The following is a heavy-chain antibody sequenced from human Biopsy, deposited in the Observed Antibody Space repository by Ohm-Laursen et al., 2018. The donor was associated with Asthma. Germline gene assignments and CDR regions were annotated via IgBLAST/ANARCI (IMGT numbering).Heavy chain of an antibody. J-gene: IGHJ1*01. CDR2: IKHDGSEK. CDR3: ARTFHFWSPYHAEHYQL. V-gene: IGHV3-7*01. Sequence: SLRLSCAAPGFTFGDYWMSWVRQVPGKGLEWMANIKHDGSEKNHVDSLKGRFTISRDSAKNSLYLQMNSLRAEDTAVYYCARTFHFWSPYHAEHYQLWGQGTLVTVSS. D-gene: IGHD3-3*02. CDR1: GFTFGDYW.